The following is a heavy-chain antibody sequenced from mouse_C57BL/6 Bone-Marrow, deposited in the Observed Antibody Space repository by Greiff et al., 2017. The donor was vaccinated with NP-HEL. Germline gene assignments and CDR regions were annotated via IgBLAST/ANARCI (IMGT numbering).Heavy chain of an antibody. CDR1: GFTFSSYG. Sequence: EVKLMESGGDLVKPGGSLTLSCAASGFTFSSYGMSWFRQTPDKRLEWVATISSGGSYTYYPDSVKGRFTISRDNAKNTLYLQMSSLKSEDTAMYYCARWLYGNFDYWGQGTTLTVSS. D-gene: IGHD2-1*01. CDR3: ARWLYGNFDY. J-gene: IGHJ2*01. V-gene: IGHV5-6*01. CDR2: ISSGGSYT.